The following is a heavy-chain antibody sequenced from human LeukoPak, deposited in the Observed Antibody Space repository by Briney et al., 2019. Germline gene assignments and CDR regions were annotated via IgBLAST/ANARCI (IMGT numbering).Heavy chain of an antibody. J-gene: IGHJ6*03. CDR3: ARSGQYYYYYMDV. Sequence: GGSLRLSCAASGFTFSDYYMSWIRQAPGKGLEWVSYTSSSGSTIYYADSVKGRFTISRDNAKNSLYLQMNSLRAEDTAVYYCARSGQYYYYYMDVWGKGTTVTVSS. V-gene: IGHV3-11*01. CDR1: GFTFSDYY. D-gene: IGHD3-3*01. CDR2: TSSSGSTI.